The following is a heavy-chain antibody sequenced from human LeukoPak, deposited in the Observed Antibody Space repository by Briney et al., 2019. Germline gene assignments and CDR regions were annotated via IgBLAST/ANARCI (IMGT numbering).Heavy chain of an antibody. CDR1: GFTFDDYG. V-gene: IGHV3-20*04. D-gene: IGHD4-11*01. J-gene: IGHJ6*03. Sequence: GGSLRLSCVASGFTFDDYGMSWVRQAPGKGLEWVSGINWNGVSTSYVDSVKGRFTISRDNAKNSLYLQMNSLRAEDTALYYCAGALSNYVDYHYYYYMDVWGKGTTVTVSS. CDR3: AGALSNYVDYHYYYYMDV. CDR2: INWNGVST.